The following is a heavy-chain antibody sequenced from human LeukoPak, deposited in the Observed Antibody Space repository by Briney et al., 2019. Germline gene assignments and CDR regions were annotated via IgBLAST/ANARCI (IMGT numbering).Heavy chain of an antibody. V-gene: IGHV3-53*05. CDR2: IYTGGDT. J-gene: IGHJ4*02. CDR1: GFIVSSNY. Sequence: AGGSLRLSCAASGFIVSSNYMSWVRQAPGKGLEWVSVIYTGGDTYYADSVKGRFAISRDNSKNTLYLEMNSLRAEDTAVYYCARASCSTTSCYLGKIDYWGQGTLVTVSS. D-gene: IGHD2-2*01. CDR3: ARASCSTTSCYLGKIDY.